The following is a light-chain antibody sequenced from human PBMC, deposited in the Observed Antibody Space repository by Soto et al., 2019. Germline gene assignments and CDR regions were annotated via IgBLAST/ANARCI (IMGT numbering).Light chain of an antibody. J-gene: IGLJ1*01. CDR2: EVS. Sequence: QSVLTQPPSASGSPGQSVTLSCTGTSSYVGGYNYVSWYQQHPGKAPKLMIYEVSKRPSGVPDRFSGSKSGNTASLTVSGLQAEDEADYYCSSYAGSIFYVFGTGTKVTVL. CDR1: SSYVGGYNY. V-gene: IGLV2-8*01. CDR3: SSYAGSIFYV.